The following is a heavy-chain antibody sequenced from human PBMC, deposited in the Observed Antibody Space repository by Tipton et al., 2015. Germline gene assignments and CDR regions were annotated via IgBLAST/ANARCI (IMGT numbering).Heavy chain of an antibody. D-gene: IGHD3-22*01. Sequence: QSGPEVKKPGASVKISCKASGYTFTSRYVHWVRQAPGQGLEWMDIINPNGGNTNYAQRFQGRLTMTSDTSTSTLYMEVSDLKSEDTAVYYCARLRGYYYTEDDYWGQGSLVIVSS. V-gene: IGHV1-46*01. CDR1: GYTFTSRY. CDR2: INPNGGNT. CDR3: ARLRGYYYTEDDY. J-gene: IGHJ4*02.